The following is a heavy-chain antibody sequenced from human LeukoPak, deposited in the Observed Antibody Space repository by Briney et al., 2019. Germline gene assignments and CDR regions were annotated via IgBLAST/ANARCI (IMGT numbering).Heavy chain of an antibody. V-gene: IGHV3-21*01. CDR2: ISSSSSYI. D-gene: IGHD3-9*01. CDR3: ARDRPYDILTGPGGVDY. CDR1: GFTFSSYS. Sequence: GGSLRLSCAASGFTFSSYSMNWVRQAPGKGLEGVSSISSSSSYIYYADSVKGRFTISRDNAKNSLYLQMNSLRAEDTAVYYCARDRPYDILTGPGGVDYWGQGTLVTVSS. J-gene: IGHJ4*02.